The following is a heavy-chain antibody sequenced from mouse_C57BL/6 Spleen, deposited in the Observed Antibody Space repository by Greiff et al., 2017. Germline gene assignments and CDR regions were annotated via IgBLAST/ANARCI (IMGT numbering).Heavy chain of an antibody. V-gene: IGHV3-6*01. J-gene: IGHJ2*01. CDR1: GYSITSGYY. CDR2: ISYDGSN. Sequence: EVKLMESGPGLVKPSQSLSLTCSVTGYSITSGYYWNWIRQFPGNKLEWMGYISYDGSNNYNPSLKNRISITRDTSKNQFFLKLNSVTTEDTATYYCARGGDYYFDYWGQGTTLTVSS. D-gene: IGHD2-13*01. CDR3: ARGGDYYFDY.